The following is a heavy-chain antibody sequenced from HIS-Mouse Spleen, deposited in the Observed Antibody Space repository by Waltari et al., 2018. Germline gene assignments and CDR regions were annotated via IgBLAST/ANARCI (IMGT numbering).Heavy chain of an antibody. CDR1: GFTFRTYC. CDR3: ARERRGPGWFDP. CDR2: IKQDGSEK. D-gene: IGHD5-12*01. J-gene: IGHJ5*02. V-gene: IGHV3-7*01. Sequence: EVQLVESGGGLVQPGGSLRLSWPDSGFTFRTYCMSWFGQAPGKGLEWVANIKQDGSEKYYVDSVKGRFTISRDNAKNSLYLQMNSLRAEDTAVYYCARERRGPGWFDPWGQGTLVTVSS.